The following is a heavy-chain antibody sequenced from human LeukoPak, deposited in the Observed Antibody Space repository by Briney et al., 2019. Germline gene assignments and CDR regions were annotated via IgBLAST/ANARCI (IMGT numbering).Heavy chain of an antibody. Sequence: GASVKVSCKASGYTFTGYYMHWVRQAPGQGLEWMGRINPNSGGTNYAQKFQGRVTMTRDTSISTAYMELSRLGSDDTAVYYCARDPYYYDSSGYYQNYYYYMDVWGKGTTVTVSS. CDR2: INPNSGGT. V-gene: IGHV1-2*06. CDR3: ARDPYYYDSSGYYQNYYYYMDV. J-gene: IGHJ6*03. CDR1: GYTFTGYY. D-gene: IGHD3-22*01.